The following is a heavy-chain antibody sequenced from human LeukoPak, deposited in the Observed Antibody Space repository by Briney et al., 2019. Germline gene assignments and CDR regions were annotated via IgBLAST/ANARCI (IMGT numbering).Heavy chain of an antibody. J-gene: IGHJ6*02. CDR2: ISWDGGST. Sequence: GGSLRLSCAASGFTFNDYTMHWVRQAPGKGLEWVSLISWDGGSTYYADSVKGRFTISRDNSKNSLYLQMNSLRTEDTALYYCAKDKGADKAMVYYYYGMDVWGQGTTVTVSS. D-gene: IGHD5-18*01. V-gene: IGHV3-43*01. CDR3: AKDKGADKAMVYYYYGMDV. CDR1: GFTFNDYT.